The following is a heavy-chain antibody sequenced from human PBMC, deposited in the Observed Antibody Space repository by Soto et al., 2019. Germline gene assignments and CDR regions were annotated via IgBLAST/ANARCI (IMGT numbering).Heavy chain of an antibody. J-gene: IGHJ4*02. D-gene: IGHD3-10*01. Sequence: SETLSLTCSVSGGSISSRSYSWGWIRQPPGEGLEWIGTFYYSENTYYNPSLKSRVSISVDTSKNQFSPKLSSVTAADTAMYYCSSLHTTYYYGSGRAHYIHTWGQAILVTVSS. CDR1: GGSISSRSYS. CDR3: SSLHTTYYYGSGRAHYIHT. V-gene: IGHV4-39*07. CDR2: FYYSENT.